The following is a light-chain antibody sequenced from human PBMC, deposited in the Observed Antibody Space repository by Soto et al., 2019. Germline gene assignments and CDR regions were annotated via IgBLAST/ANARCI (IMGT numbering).Light chain of an antibody. CDR3: PQPINWPLT. CDR2: GAS. Sequence: EIVLTQSPATLSLSPGERATLSCRASQSISSHLAWYQQKPGQAPRLLIYGASNRATGIPARFSGSGSGTDFTLTISTLEPEDFSVYSCPQPINWPLTFRGETKVQPK. J-gene: IGKJ4*01. CDR1: QSISSH. V-gene: IGKV3-11*01.